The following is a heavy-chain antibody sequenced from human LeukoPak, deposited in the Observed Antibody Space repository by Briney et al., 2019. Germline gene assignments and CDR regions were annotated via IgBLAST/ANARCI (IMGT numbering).Heavy chain of an antibody. Sequence: GGSLRLSCAASGFTFSSYGMRWVRQAPGKGLEWVAVIWYDGSNKYYADSVKGRFTISRDNSKNTLYLQMNSLRAEDTAVYYCARRGYSYGNAFYYYYYMDVWGKGTTVTVSS. D-gene: IGHD5-18*01. CDR2: IWYDGSNK. V-gene: IGHV3-33*01. J-gene: IGHJ6*03. CDR3: ARRGYSYGNAFYYYYYMDV. CDR1: GFTFSSYG.